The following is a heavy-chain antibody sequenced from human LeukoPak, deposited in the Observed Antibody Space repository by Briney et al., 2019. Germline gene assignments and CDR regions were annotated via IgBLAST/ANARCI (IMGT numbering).Heavy chain of an antibody. CDR1: GFTFSSYW. D-gene: IGHD3-10*01. J-gene: IGHJ3*02. V-gene: IGHV3-7*03. Sequence: GGSLRLSCAASGFTFSSYWMSWVRQAPGKGLEWVANIKQDGSEKYYVDSVKGRFTISRDNAKNSLYLQMNSLRAEDTALYHCARDYYGSGSHAFDIWGQGTMVTVSS. CDR2: IKQDGSEK. CDR3: ARDYYGSGSHAFDI.